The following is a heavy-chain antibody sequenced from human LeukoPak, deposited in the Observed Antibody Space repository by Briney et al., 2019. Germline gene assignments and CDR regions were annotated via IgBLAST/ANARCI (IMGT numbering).Heavy chain of an antibody. Sequence: AGGSLRLSCAASGFTFSSYWMSWVRQAPGKGLEWVANIKQDGSEKYYVDSAKGRFTISRDNAKNSLYLQMNSLRAEDTAVYYCAREVAYYYDSSGYYLDYWGQGTLVTVSS. J-gene: IGHJ4*02. V-gene: IGHV3-7*01. CDR3: AREVAYYYDSSGYYLDY. D-gene: IGHD3-22*01. CDR1: GFTFSSYW. CDR2: IKQDGSEK.